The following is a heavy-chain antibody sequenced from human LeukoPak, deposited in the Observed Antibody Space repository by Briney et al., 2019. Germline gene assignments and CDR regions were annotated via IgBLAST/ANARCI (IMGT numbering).Heavy chain of an antibody. Sequence: GGSLRLSCAGSGFIFSGYSMSWVRQAPGKGLQWVSLINKDSSDIRCADSVKGRFTISRDNAKNSLYLQMDSLRVEDTAFYYCARDASGWSRDYWGQGTLVTVSS. CDR2: INKDSSDI. D-gene: IGHD6-19*01. CDR3: ARDASGWSRDY. V-gene: IGHV3-21*01. CDR1: GFIFSGYS. J-gene: IGHJ4*02.